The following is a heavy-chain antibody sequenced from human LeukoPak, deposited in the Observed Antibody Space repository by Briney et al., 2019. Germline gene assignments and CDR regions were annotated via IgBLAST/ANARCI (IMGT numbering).Heavy chain of an antibody. CDR1: GFTFSSYA. V-gene: IGHV3-23*01. Sequence: GGSLRLSCAASGFTFSSYAMSWVRQAPGKGLEWVSTISGSGGSTYYADSVKGRFTISRDNSKNTLYLQMNSLRAEDTAVYYCAKGTSMIVVVTDSFDYWGQGTLVTVPS. CDR2: ISGSGGST. J-gene: IGHJ4*02. D-gene: IGHD3-22*01. CDR3: AKGTSMIVVVTDSFDY.